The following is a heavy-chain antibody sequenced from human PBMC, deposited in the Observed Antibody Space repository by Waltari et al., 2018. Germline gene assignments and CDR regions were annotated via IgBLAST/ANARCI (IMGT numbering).Heavy chain of an antibody. CDR2: IRYDGSNK. Sequence: QVQLVESGGGVVQPGGSLRLSWAAPGFTFSSYGMHWVAQAPGKGLEWVAFIRYDGSNKYYADSVKGRFTISRDNSKNTLYLQMNSLRAEDTAVYYCAKEKIAAAGTHWFDPWGQGTLVTVSS. V-gene: IGHV3-30*02. J-gene: IGHJ5*02. CDR1: GFTFSSYG. D-gene: IGHD6-13*01. CDR3: AKEKIAAAGTHWFDP.